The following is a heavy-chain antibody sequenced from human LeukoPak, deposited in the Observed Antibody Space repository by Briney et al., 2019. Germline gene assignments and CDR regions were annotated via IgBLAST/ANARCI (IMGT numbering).Heavy chain of an antibody. Sequence: PSGTLSLTCTVSGFSLISYYRTWIRQPPGRGLEWVGNLYDSGSTNYNASLKSRVTISVDTSKNQFSLMLTSVTPADTAVYYCARHQRWSSLDPWGQGILVTVSS. J-gene: IGHJ5*02. CDR1: GFSLISYY. CDR3: ARHQRWSSLDP. CDR2: LYDSGST. V-gene: IGHV4-59*08. D-gene: IGHD2-15*01.